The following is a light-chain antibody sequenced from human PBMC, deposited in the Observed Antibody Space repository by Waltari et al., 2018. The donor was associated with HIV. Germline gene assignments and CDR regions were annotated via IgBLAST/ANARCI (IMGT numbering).Light chain of an antibody. CDR2: DAS. CDR1: QSVSIY. J-gene: IGKJ2*01. V-gene: IGKV3-11*01. CDR3: QQRSRWPPAYT. Sequence: EIVLTQSPATLSLSPGERPTLSCRASQSVSIYLAWYQQKPGQPPRLLIYDASNRATAIPARFSGSGSGTDFTLTISSLEPEDFAVYNCQQRSRWPPAYTFGQGTKLEIK.